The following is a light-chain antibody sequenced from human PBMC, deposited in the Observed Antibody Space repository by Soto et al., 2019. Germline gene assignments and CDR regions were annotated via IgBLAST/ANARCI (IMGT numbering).Light chain of an antibody. V-gene: IGKV3-15*01. CDR3: QHYSTWLWT. CDR1: QSVSSK. J-gene: IGKJ1*01. CDR2: GAS. Sequence: EIVMTQSPATLSVSPGERATLSCRASQSVSSKLAWYQQKPGQGPRLLIYGASTRATGIPARFSGSGSGTDVTLTISVLQSEDFAVYYCQHYSTWLWTFGQGTKVEIK.